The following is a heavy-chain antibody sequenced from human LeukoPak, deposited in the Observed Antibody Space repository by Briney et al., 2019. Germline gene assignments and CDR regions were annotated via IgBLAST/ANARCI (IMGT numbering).Heavy chain of an antibody. CDR3: ARDRGGSYLLDY. J-gene: IGHJ4*02. V-gene: IGHV3-33*08. Sequence: PGRSLRLSCAASGFTFSSYGMHWVRQAPGKGLEWVAVIWYDGSNKYYADSVKGRFTISRDNSKNTLYLQMNSLRAEDTAVYHCARDRGGSYLLDYWGQGTLVTVSS. CDR1: GFTFSSYG. D-gene: IGHD1-26*01. CDR2: IWYDGSNK.